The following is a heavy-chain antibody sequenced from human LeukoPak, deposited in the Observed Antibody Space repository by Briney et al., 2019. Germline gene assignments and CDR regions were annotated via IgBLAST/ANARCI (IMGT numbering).Heavy chain of an antibody. J-gene: IGHJ4*02. V-gene: IGHV3-30*18. CDR2: ISYDGSNK. CDR3: AKSVWFGELLSPMSH. D-gene: IGHD3-10*01. CDR1: GFTFSSYG. Sequence: GGSLRLSCAASGFTFSSYGMHWVRQAPGKGLEWVAVISYDGSNKYYADSVKGRFTISRDNSKNTLYLQMNSLRAEDTAVYYCAKSVWFGELLSPMSHWGQGTLVTVSS.